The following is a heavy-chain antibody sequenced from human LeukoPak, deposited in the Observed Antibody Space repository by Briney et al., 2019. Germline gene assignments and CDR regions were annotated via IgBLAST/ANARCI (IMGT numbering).Heavy chain of an antibody. J-gene: IGHJ5*02. CDR3: ARRGGSYYIWFDP. Sequence: NPSETLSLTCTVSGGSISSSSYYWGWIRQPPGKGLEWIGSIYYSGSTYYNPSLKSRVTISVDTSKNQFSLKLSSVTAADTAVYYCARRGGSYYIWFDPWGQGTLVTVSS. D-gene: IGHD1-26*01. V-gene: IGHV4-39*01. CDR1: GGSISSSSYY. CDR2: IYYSGST.